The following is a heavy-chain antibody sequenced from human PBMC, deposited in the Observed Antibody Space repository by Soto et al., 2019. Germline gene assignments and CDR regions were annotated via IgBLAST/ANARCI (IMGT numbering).Heavy chain of an antibody. V-gene: IGHV5-51*01. CDR2: IYPRDSDT. CDR3: ARPDSNGWYDY. CDR1: GCSFTIHW. D-gene: IGHD6-19*01. Sequence: CLKVACKVSGCSFTIHWIAWLRQMPGKGLEWMAIIYPRDSDTRYSSSFQGQVTISADKSISTAYLQWSSLKASDTAMYYCARPDSNGWYDYWGQGTSVTGSS. J-gene: IGHJ4*02.